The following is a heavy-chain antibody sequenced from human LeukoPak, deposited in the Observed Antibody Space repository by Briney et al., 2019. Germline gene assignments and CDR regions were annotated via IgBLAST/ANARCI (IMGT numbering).Heavy chain of an antibody. D-gene: IGHD3-9*01. CDR2: INHSGST. Sequence: SETLSLTCAVYGGSLSGYYWSWIRQPPRKALEWIGEINHSGSTNYNPSLKSRVTISVDTSKTQFSLKLSSVTAADTAVYYCARGLGYFDWLLSPWRWFDPWGQGTLVTVSS. CDR1: GGSLSGYY. J-gene: IGHJ5*02. V-gene: IGHV4-34*01. CDR3: ARGLGYFDWLLSPWRWFDP.